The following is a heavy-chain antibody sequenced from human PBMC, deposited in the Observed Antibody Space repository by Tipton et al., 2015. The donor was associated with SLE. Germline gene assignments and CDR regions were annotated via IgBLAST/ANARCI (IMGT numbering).Heavy chain of an antibody. CDR1: GYTFSGNA. Sequence: QVQLVQSGSELKKPGASVKVSCKASGYTFSGNAINWVRQAPGQGPEWMGWINTNTGNPTYAQGFTGRFVFSLDTSVGTAYLQISSLRAEDTAVYYCARDRPNCTGGCFDYWGQGTLVTVSS. CDR2: INTNTGNP. J-gene: IGHJ4*02. D-gene: IGHD2-8*02. V-gene: IGHV7-4-1*02. CDR3: ARDRPNCTGGCFDY.